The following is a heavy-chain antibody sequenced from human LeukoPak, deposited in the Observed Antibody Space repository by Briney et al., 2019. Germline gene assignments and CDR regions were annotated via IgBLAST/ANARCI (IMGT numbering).Heavy chain of an antibody. J-gene: IGHJ4*02. D-gene: IGHD6-13*01. V-gene: IGHV4-59*01. Sequence: SETLSLTCTVFGGSISSYYWSWIRQPPGKGLEWIGYIYYSGSTNYNPSLKSRVTISVDTSKNQFSLKLSSVTAADTAVYYCARGAAAGYYFDYWGQGTLVTVSS. CDR2: IYYSGST. CDR3: ARGAAAGYYFDY. CDR1: GGSISSYY.